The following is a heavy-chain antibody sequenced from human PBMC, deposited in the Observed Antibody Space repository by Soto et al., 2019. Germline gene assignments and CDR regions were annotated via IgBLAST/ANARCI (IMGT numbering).Heavy chain of an antibody. J-gene: IGHJ4*02. CDR2: ISRDGTNR. CDR3: ARSRSGAVADSFAF. CDR1: GFTFSRYA. Sequence: GGSLRLSCAASGFTFSRYAIHWVRQAPGKGLEWVAVISRDGTNRYYVDSVKGRFTISRDNSRNTLYLQMNSLRHEDAAVYYCARSRSGAVADSFAFWGQGTLVTVSS. V-gene: IGHV3-30*04. D-gene: IGHD3-10*01.